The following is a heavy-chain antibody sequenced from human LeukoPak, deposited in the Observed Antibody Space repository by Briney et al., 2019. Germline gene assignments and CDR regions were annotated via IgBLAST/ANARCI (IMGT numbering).Heavy chain of an antibody. CDR1: GFTFSSYA. J-gene: IGHJ5*02. CDR2: ISGSGGST. V-gene: IGHV3-23*01. D-gene: IGHD2-15*01. Sequence: GGSLRLSCAASGFTFSSYAMSWVRQAPGKGLEWVSAISGSGGSTYYADSVKGRLTISRDNSKNTLYLQMNSLRAEDTAVYYCAKPRYCSGGSCYSGWFDPWGQGTLVTVSS. CDR3: AKPRYCSGGSCYSGWFDP.